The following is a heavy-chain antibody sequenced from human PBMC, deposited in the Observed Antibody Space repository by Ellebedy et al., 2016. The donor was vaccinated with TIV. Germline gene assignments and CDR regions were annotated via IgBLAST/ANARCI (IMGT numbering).Heavy chain of an antibody. CDR2: INPSGGST. Sequence: ASVKVSXXASGYTFTSYYMHWVRQAPGQGLEWMGIINPSGGSTSYAQKFQGRVTMTRDTSISTAYMELSRLRSDDTAVYYCARDGGSYGSFDYWGQGTLVTVSS. J-gene: IGHJ4*02. CDR1: GYTFTSYY. CDR3: ARDGGSYGSFDY. V-gene: IGHV1-46*01. D-gene: IGHD1-26*01.